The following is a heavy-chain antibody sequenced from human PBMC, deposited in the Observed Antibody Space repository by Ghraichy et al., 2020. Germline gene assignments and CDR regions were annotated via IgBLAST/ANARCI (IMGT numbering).Heavy chain of an antibody. J-gene: IGHJ4*02. CDR1: GFTFSSYT. V-gene: IGHV3-21*01. CDR3: ARVCPYSSHDY. CDR2: ISSGSSYI. D-gene: IGHD6-13*01. Sequence: GGSLRLSCAASGFTFSSYTMNWVRQAPGKGLEWVSSISSGSSYIYFADSVKGRLTISRDSAKNSLYLQMNSLRAEDTAVYYCARVCPYSSHDYWGQGTLVTVSS.